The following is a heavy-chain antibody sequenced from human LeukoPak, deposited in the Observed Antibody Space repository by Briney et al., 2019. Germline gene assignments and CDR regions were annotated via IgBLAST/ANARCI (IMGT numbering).Heavy chain of an antibody. CDR2: IWYDGSNK. Sequence: GGSLRLSCAASGFTFSSYGMHWVRQAPGKGLEWVAVIWYDGSNKYYADSVKGRFAISRDNSKNTLYLQMNSLRAEDTAVYYCASSTIFGVVNGMDVWGQGTTVTVSS. CDR3: ASSTIFGVVNGMDV. J-gene: IGHJ6*02. V-gene: IGHV3-33*01. CDR1: GFTFSSYG. D-gene: IGHD3-3*01.